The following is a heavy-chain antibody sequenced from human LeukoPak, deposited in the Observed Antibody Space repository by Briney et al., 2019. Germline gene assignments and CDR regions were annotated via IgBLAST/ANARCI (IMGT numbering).Heavy chain of an antibody. CDR3: ARATGFGSGIAGARGAPKYYFDY. Sequence: GASVKVSCKPSGYIFTSYAISWVRQASGQGLEWMGWISAYNGNTDYAQKLQGRLTMTTDTSTSTAYLELRSLRSDDTAVYYCARATGFGSGIAGARGAPKYYFDYWGQGTLVTVSS. V-gene: IGHV1-18*01. J-gene: IGHJ4*02. CDR1: GYIFTSYA. CDR2: ISAYNGNT. D-gene: IGHD6-13*01.